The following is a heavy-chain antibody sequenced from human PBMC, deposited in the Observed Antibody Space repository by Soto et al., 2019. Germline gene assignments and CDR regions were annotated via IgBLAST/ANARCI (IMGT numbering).Heavy chain of an antibody. Sequence: GGSLRLSCAASGFTFSSYGMHWVRQAPGKGLEWVAVIWYDGSNKYYADSVKGRFTISRDNSKNTLYLQMGSLRAEDMAVYYCARARPIVVVPAATLFDAFDIWGQGTMVTVSS. D-gene: IGHD2-2*01. V-gene: IGHV3-33*01. CDR1: GFTFSSYG. CDR2: IWYDGSNK. CDR3: ARARPIVVVPAATLFDAFDI. J-gene: IGHJ3*02.